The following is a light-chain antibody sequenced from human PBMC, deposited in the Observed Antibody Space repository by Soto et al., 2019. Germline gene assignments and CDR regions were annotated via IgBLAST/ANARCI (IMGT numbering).Light chain of an antibody. CDR2: GAS. CDR3: PQYNNWPLT. V-gene: IGKV3-15*01. J-gene: IGKJ4*02. CDR1: QSVSRS. Sequence: EILMTQSPATLSVSPGERATLSCRASQSVSRSLAWYQQKPGQAPSLLIYGASTMATGIPARFSGSGSGTEVTLTISSLQSEDFAIYYCPQYNNWPLTFGGGTKVEIK.